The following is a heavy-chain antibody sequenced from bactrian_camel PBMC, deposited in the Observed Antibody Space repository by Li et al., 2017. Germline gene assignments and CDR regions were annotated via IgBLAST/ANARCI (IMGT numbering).Heavy chain of an antibody. J-gene: IGHJ4*01. CDR3: AAVWGVCSGAYWSRAYEYSY. CDR1: GYTHTHYC. CDR2: LYTGGSST. Sequence: HVQLVESGGGSVQPGGSLRLSCAVSGYTHTHYCLGWFRQAPGTERMELATLYTGGSSTLYADSVKCRFTISRDNAKNTVYLQMNSLKPEDTAMYYCAAVWGVCSGAYWSRAYEYSYWGQGTQVTVS. D-gene: IGHD8*01. V-gene: IGHV3S1*01.